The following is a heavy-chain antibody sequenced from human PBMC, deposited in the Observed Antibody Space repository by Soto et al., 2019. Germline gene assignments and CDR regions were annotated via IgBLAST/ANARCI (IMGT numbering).Heavy chain of an antibody. V-gene: IGHV6-1*01. D-gene: IGHD6-13*01. CDR2: TYYKSKWYN. J-gene: IGHJ5*02. CDR1: GDSISNTNAA. CDR3: ARLIAATGRNWFDPWGWFDP. Sequence: PSQTLSLTCAISGDSISNTNAAWNWIRQSPSRGLEWLGRTYYKSKWYNDYAVSMKSRITINPDTSKNQFSLQLNSVTPEDTAMYYCARLIAATGRNWFDPWGWFDPWGQGTLVTVSS.